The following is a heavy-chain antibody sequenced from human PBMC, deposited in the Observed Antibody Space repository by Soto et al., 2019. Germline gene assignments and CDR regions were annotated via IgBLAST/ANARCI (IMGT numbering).Heavy chain of an antibody. V-gene: IGHV3-30-3*01. CDR3: ARDRADIVLMVYATTFDY. D-gene: IGHD2-8*01. J-gene: IGHJ4*02. CDR2: ISYDGSNK. Sequence: GGSLRLSCAASGFTFSSYAMHWVRQAPGKGLEWVAVISYDGSNKYYADSVKGRFTISRDNSKNTLYLQMNSLRAEDTAVYYCARDRADIVLMVYATTFDYWGQGTLVTVSS. CDR1: GFTFSSYA.